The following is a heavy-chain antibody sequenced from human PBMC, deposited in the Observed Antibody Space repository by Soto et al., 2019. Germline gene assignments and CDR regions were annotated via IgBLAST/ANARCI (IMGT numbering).Heavy chain of an antibody. J-gene: IGHJ6*02. CDR1: GLTFNSYS. D-gene: IGHD2-2*01. Sequence: GGSLRLSCAASGLTFNSYSMNWVRQAPGRGLEWVSSITSDSKYIYYGDSVKGRFTISRGNAKNELFLQMNSLRAEDTAVYYCATGDCSHTSCYLIDYSFAMDVWGQGTTVTVSS. CDR2: ITSDSKYI. V-gene: IGHV3-21*01. CDR3: ATGDCSHTSCYLIDYSFAMDV.